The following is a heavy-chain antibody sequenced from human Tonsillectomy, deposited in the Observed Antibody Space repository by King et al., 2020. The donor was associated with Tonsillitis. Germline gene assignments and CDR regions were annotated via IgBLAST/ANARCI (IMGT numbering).Heavy chain of an antibody. CDR1: GFTFSSYA. CDR3: AKATLTGNAWYFYHAMDV. D-gene: IGHD7-27*01. CDR2: ISGSGAST. V-gene: IGHV3-23*04. J-gene: IGHJ6*02. Sequence: DVQLVESGGGLVQPGGSLGLSCAASGFTFSSYAMTWVRQAPGKGLEWVSGISGSGASTYYADSVKGRFTISRDNSKNTLYLQKSSLSAEDTAIYYCAKATLTGNAWYFYHAMDVWGRGTTVTVSS.